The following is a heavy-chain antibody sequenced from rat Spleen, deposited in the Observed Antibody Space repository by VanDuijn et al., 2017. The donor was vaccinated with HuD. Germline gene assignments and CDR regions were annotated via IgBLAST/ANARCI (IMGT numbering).Heavy chain of an antibody. CDR1: GFTFSDYN. Sequence: EVQLVESGGGLVQPGRSLKLSCAASGFTFSDYNMAWVRQAPKKGLEWVATISYDGSSTYYRDSVKGRFTISRDNAKSTLYLQMDSLRSEDTATYYCARHRDTSHWYFDFWGPGTMVTVSS. CDR3: ARHRDTSHWYFDF. CDR2: ISYDGSST. V-gene: IGHV5-7*01. J-gene: IGHJ1*01. D-gene: IGHD2-2*01.